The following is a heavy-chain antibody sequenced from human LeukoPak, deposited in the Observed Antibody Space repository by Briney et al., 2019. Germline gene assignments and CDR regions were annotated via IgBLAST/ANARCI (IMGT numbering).Heavy chain of an antibody. Sequence: GGSLRLSCAASGFTFSSYAMSWVRQAPGKGLEWVAVISYDGSNKYYADSVKGRFTISRDNSKNTLYLQMNSLRADDTAVYYCAKQSNSDSSTYDYWGQGTLVTVSS. V-gene: IGHV3-30-3*02. CDR3: AKQSNSDSSTYDY. D-gene: IGHD6-6*01. CDR1: GFTFSSYA. J-gene: IGHJ4*02. CDR2: ISYDGSNK.